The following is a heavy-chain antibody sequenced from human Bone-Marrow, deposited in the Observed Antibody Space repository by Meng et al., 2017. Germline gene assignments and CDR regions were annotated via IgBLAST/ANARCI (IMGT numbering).Heavy chain of an antibody. J-gene: IGHJ4*02. CDR1: GYSISSGYY. Sequence: SESLSLTCTVSGYSISSGYYWGWIRQPPGKGLEGFGSIYNSGGTYYNPSLKSRVTISVDTSKNQFSLKLSSVTAAHTAVYYCVRDRGYYCDSSGYYERGYWGQGTLVTVSS. CDR2: IYNSGGT. V-gene: IGHV4-38-2*02. CDR3: VRDRGYYCDSSGYYERGY. D-gene: IGHD3-22*01.